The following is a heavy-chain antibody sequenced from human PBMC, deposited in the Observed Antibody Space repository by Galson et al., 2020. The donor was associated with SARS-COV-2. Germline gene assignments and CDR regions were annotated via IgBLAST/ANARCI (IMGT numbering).Heavy chain of an antibody. D-gene: IGHD2-2*02. Sequence: GESLKISCAASGFTFSSFTMNWVRQAPGKGLEWVSSISSSSNYIYYADSVKGRFIISRDNAKNSLYLQMNSLRAEDTAVYYCARDRTQYQLLYFISSDAFDYWGQGTLVTVSS. V-gene: IGHV3-21*01. J-gene: IGHJ4*02. CDR3: ARDRTQYQLLYFISSDAFDY. CDR1: GFTFSSFT. CDR2: ISSSSNYI.